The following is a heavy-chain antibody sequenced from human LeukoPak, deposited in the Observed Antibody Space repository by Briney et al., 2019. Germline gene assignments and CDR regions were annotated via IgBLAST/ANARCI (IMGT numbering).Heavy chain of an antibody. CDR2: MNPNSGNT. CDR3: AEAPVFILVRGVISCSAP. CDR1: GYTFTSYG. J-gene: IGHJ5*02. Sequence: ASVKVSCKASGYTFTSYGINWVRQATGQGLEWMGWMNPNSGNTGYAQKFQGRVTITRNTPISTAYMELSSLRSEHTAVYDCAEAPVFILVRGVISCSAPWGREPRVTAAS. V-gene: IGHV1-8*03. D-gene: IGHD3-10*01.